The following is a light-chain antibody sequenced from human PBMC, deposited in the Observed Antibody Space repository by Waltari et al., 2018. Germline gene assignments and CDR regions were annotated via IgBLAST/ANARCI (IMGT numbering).Light chain of an antibody. Sequence: NFMLTQPHSVSGSLGKTVTISCTRHLGSIASHSMPWYQQRPGSAPTTVIFDDNRRPSGVPDRFSSSIDTASNSATLSISGLETEDEADYYCQFYEDSHWVFGGGTTVTVL. V-gene: IGLV6-57*03. CDR1: LGSIASHS. CDR2: DDN. CDR3: QFYEDSHWV. J-gene: IGLJ3*02.